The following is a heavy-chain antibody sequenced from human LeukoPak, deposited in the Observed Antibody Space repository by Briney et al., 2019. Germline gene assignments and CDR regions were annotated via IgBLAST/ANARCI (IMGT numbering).Heavy chain of an antibody. CDR1: GFIFSTYD. D-gene: IGHD3-16*01. J-gene: IGHJ3*02. V-gene: IGHV3-13*04. Sequence: PGGSLRLSCAASGFIFSTYDMHWVRQATGKGLEWVSAIDTAGNTFYPGSVRGRFTISRENAKNSLYLQMNTVRAGDTAVYYCARTSKVTSVMDIWGQGTMVTVSS. CDR2: IDTAGNT. CDR3: ARTSKVTSVMDI.